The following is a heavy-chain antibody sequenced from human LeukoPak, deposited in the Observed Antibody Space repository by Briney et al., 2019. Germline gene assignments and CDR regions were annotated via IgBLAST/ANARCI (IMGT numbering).Heavy chain of an antibody. CDR1: GFTFSSYA. Sequence: GGSLRLSCAASGFTFSSYAMSWVRQAPGKGLEWVSAISGSGGSTYYADSVKGRFTISRDNSKNTLYLQMNSLRAEDTAVYYCAKDRNIVVVVAARPLYFDYWGQGTLVTVSS. V-gene: IGHV3-23*01. CDR2: ISGSGGST. CDR3: AKDRNIVVVVAARPLYFDY. D-gene: IGHD2-15*01. J-gene: IGHJ4*02.